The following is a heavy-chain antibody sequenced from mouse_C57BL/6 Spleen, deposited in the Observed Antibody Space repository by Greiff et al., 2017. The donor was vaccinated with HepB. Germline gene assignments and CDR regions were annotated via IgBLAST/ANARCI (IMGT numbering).Heavy chain of an antibody. J-gene: IGHJ2*01. CDR2: IYPGDGDT. V-gene: IGHV1-82*01. CDR3: ARDYGSSFYFDY. Sequence: VQLVESGPELVKPGASVKISCKASGYAFISSWMNWVKQRPGKGLEWIGRIYPGDGDTNYNGKFKGKATLTADKSSSTAYMQLSSLTSEDSAVYFCARDYGSSFYFDYWGQGTTLTVSS. CDR1: GYAFISSW. D-gene: IGHD1-1*01.